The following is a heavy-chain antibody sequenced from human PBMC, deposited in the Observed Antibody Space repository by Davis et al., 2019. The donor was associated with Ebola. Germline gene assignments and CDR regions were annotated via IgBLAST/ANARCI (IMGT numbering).Heavy chain of an antibody. CDR1: GFTFSRYG. V-gene: IGHV3-30*03. CDR3: ARLDDIVVVPAAIGD. Sequence: GGSLRPPCAASGFTFSRYGLYWARQAPGKGLEWVAVISYDGSNKSYADSVKGRFTISRDNAKNSLYLQMNSLRDEDTAVYYCARLDDIVVVPAAIGDWGQGTLVTVSS. D-gene: IGHD2-2*01. J-gene: IGHJ4*02. CDR2: ISYDGSNK.